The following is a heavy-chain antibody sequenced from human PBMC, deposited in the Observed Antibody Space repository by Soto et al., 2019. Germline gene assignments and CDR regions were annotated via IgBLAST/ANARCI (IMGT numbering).Heavy chain of an antibody. CDR3: AKDRYYDTPGWFDP. V-gene: IGHV3-23*01. D-gene: IGHD3-22*01. CDR1: GFTFRDHA. CDR2: ISANGASI. J-gene: IGHJ5*02. Sequence: GGSLRLSCAASGFTFRDHAMRWVRQAPGRGLEWVSAISANGASIQHADSVKGRFSVSRDNAKNTVYLQMDNLRTEDSAVYYCAKDRYYDTPGWFDPWGQGSRVTV.